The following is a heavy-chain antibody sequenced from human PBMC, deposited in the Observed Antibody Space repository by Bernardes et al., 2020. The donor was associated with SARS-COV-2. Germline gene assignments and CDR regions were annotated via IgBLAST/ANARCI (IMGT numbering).Heavy chain of an antibody. CDR1: GFTVSSSY. D-gene: IGHD3-22*01. V-gene: IGHV3-53*01. CDR2: IYSGGSL. CDR3: ARDPHEYDSSGYYWPGWSH. J-gene: IGHJ4*02. Sequence: GGSLRLSCAVSGFTVSSSYMSWVRQAPGKGLEWVSVIYSGGSLYYADSVKGRFTISRDDSENTVYLQMNSLRVEDTAVYYCARDPHEYDSSGYYWPGWSHWGQGTLVTVSS.